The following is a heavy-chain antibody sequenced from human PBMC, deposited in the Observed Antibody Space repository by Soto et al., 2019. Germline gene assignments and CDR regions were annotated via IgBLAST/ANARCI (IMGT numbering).Heavy chain of an antibody. CDR3: ASSDYGSGSPKDYYYGMDV. CDR2: ISAYNGNT. CDR1: GYTFTSYY. V-gene: IGHV1-18*04. D-gene: IGHD3-10*01. J-gene: IGHJ6*02. Sequence: ASVKVSCKASGYTFTSYYLHWVRQAPGQGLEWMGWISAYNGNTNYAQKLQGRVTMTTDTSASTAYMELRSLRSEDTAVYYCASSDYGSGSPKDYYYGMDVWGQGTTVTVSS.